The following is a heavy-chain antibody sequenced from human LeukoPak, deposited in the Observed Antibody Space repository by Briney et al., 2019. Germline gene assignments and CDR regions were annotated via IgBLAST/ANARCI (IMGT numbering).Heavy chain of an antibody. D-gene: IGHD6-19*01. CDR2: ISYDGSNK. CDR1: GFTFSSYA. CDR3: ARYLIAVAETGYYFDY. V-gene: IGHV3-30-3*01. J-gene: IGHJ4*02. Sequence: HPGRSLRLSCAASGFTFSSYAMHWVRQAPGKGLEWVAVISYDGSNKYYADSVKGRFTISRDNSKNTLYLQMNSLRAEDTAVYYCARYLIAVAETGYYFDYWGQGTLVTVSS.